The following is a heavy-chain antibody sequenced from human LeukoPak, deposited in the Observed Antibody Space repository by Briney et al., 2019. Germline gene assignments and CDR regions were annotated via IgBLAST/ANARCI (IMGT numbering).Heavy chain of an antibody. D-gene: IGHD3-22*01. CDR3: ARSHYYDSSGYYTFDY. V-gene: IGHV1-2*02. CDR1: GYTFTVYY. CDR2: IKLNSGDT. J-gene: IGHJ4*02. Sequence: ASVNVSCKASGYTFTVYYMHWVRQAPGQGLEWMGWIKLNSGDTNYAQKFQGRVTMTRDTSISTGYMELSRLRSDDTAVYYCARSHYYDSSGYYTFDYWGQGTLVTVPS.